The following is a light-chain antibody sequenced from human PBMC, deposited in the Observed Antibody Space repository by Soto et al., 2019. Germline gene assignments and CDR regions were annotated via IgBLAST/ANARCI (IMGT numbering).Light chain of an antibody. CDR1: QSISSNF. Sequence: EIVLTQSPGTLSLSPGEGATLSCRASQSISSNFLAWYQQKRGQAPRLLIHGASNRATGIPDRFSGSGSGTEFSLTISSLQPDDFATYYCQQYSSHSTFGQGTKVDIK. CDR3: QQYSSHST. V-gene: IGKV3-20*01. J-gene: IGKJ1*01. CDR2: GAS.